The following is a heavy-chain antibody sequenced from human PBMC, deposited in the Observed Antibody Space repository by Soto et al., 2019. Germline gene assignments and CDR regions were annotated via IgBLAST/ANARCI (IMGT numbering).Heavy chain of an antibody. Sequence: ASVKVSCKASGYTFTGHYTHWVRQAPEQGPEWMGEIGPETGATRYAQKFQGRVTMTRDMSITTVYMELNNLSPDDTAVYYCGRGRSGQIVVFYWGQGTPVTVSS. V-gene: IGHV1-2*02. CDR3: GRGRSGQIVVFY. J-gene: IGHJ4*02. CDR2: IGPETGAT. CDR1: GYTFTGHY. D-gene: IGHD1-26*01.